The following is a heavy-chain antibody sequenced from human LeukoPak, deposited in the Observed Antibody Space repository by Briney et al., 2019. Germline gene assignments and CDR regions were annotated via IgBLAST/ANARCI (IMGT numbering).Heavy chain of an antibody. Sequence: PGGSLRLSCAASGFNVRSNYMSWVRQVPGKGLEWVSVIYSGGDTYYADPVKGRFTVSRDNNKNTLFLQMNSLKAEDTAIYYCAPQGKGSYSSAWYDFHYWGQGTPVTVSS. D-gene: IGHD6-19*01. CDR2: IYSGGDT. CDR3: APQGKGSYSSAWYDFHY. CDR1: GFNVRSNY. V-gene: IGHV3-53*01. J-gene: IGHJ4*02.